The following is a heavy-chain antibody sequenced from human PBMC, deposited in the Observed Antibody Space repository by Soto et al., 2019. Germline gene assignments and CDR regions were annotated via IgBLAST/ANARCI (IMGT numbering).Heavy chain of an antibody. CDR1: GYSFTSYG. J-gene: IGHJ6*02. CDR2: IDPSDSYT. V-gene: IGHV5-10-1*01. Sequence: GESLKISCKGSGYSFTSYGISWVLQMPGKGLEWMGRIDPSDSYTNYSPSFQGHVTISADKSISTAYLQWSSLKASDTAMYYCARRIRIAVAGADYYYGMDVWGQGTTVTVSS. CDR3: ARRIRIAVAGADYYYGMDV. D-gene: IGHD6-19*01.